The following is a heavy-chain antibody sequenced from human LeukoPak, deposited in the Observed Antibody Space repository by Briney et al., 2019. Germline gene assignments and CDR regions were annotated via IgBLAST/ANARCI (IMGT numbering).Heavy chain of an antibody. CDR1: GFTFSSYG. J-gene: IGHJ4*02. CDR2: ISYDGSNK. CDR3: AKGGYYECSVYYTLAFDY. Sequence: GGSLRLSCAASGFTFSSYGMHWVRQAPGKGLEWVAVISYDGSNKYYADSVKGRFTISRDNTKNTLYLQMNSLRADDTAVYCCAKGGYYECSVYYTLAFDYWGQGIVVTVSS. D-gene: IGHD3-22*01. V-gene: IGHV3-30*18.